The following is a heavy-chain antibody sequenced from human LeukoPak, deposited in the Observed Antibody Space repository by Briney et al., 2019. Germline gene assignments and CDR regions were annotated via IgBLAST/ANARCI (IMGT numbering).Heavy chain of an antibody. CDR2: IYYSGST. J-gene: IGHJ4*02. Sequence: SETLSLTCTVSGGSISSYYWSWIRQPPGKGLAWIGYIYYSGSTNYNPSLKSRVTISVDTSKNQFSLKLTSVTAADTAVYYCARVDPLGYCSGGSCAVSDYWGRGTLVTVSS. CDR1: GGSISSYY. CDR3: ARVDPLGYCSGGSCAVSDY. V-gene: IGHV4-59*01. D-gene: IGHD2-15*01.